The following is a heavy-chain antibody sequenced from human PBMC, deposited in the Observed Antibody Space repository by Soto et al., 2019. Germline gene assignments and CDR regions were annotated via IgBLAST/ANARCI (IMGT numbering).Heavy chain of an antibody. CDR3: ARDRSYYYETSGYPFDY. CDR2: ISADNGDT. J-gene: IGHJ4*02. CDR1: GYSFDRYG. V-gene: IGHV1-18*01. Sequence: ASVKVSCKASGYSFDRYGISWVRQAPGQRPEWMGWISADNGDTRFSQKVQGRLTLTTDTSTNTAYTDLRSLSSDDTAVYYCARDRSYYYETSGYPFDYWGQGTQVTVSS. D-gene: IGHD3-22*01.